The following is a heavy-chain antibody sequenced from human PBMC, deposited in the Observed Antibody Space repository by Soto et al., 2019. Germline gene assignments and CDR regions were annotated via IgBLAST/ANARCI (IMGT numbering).Heavy chain of an antibody. V-gene: IGHV3-33*01. Sequence: QVQLVESGGGVVQPGRSLRLSCAASGFTFSSYGMHWVRQAPGKGLEWVAVIWYDGSNKYYAGSVKGRFTISRDNSKNTPYLKMNCLRAEDTAVHYCARDSTYSSGWDFDYWGQGTLVTVSS. J-gene: IGHJ4*02. D-gene: IGHD6-19*01. CDR1: GFTFSSYG. CDR2: IWYDGSNK. CDR3: ARDSTYSSGWDFDY.